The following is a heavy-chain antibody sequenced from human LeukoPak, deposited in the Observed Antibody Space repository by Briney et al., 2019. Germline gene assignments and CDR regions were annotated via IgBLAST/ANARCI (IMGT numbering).Heavy chain of an antibody. CDR3: AREGIAAAGTWFDP. J-gene: IGHJ5*02. CDR1: GGSISSYY. Sequence: PSETLSLTCTVSGGSISSYYWSWIRQPPGKGLEWIGYIYYSGSTYYNPSLKSRVTISVDTSKNQFSLKLSSVTAADTAVYYCAREGIAAAGTWFDPWGQGTLVTVSS. V-gene: IGHV4-59*01. D-gene: IGHD6-13*01. CDR2: IYYSGST.